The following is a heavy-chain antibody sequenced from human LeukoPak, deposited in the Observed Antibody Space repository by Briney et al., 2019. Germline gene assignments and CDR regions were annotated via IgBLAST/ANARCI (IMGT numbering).Heavy chain of an antibody. D-gene: IGHD6-13*01. CDR1: GGSITSYY. Sequence: SETLSLTCTVSGGSITSYYWSWIRQSPGKGLEWIGYIFHSGVTNYNPSLKSRVTISVDTSKNQFSLKLSSVTAADTAVYYCARDGTSSWRFDYWGQGTLVTVSS. V-gene: IGHV4-59*01. J-gene: IGHJ4*02. CDR3: ARDGTSSWRFDY. CDR2: IFHSGVT.